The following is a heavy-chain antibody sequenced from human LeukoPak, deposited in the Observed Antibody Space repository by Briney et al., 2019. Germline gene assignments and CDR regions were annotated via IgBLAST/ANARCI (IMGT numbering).Heavy chain of an antibody. D-gene: IGHD1-26*01. V-gene: IGHV3-48*01. CDR1: GFTFSDYS. J-gene: IGHJ4*02. Sequence: GGSLRLSCAASGFTFSDYSMNWVRQAPGKGLEWVSYITSSSSTSYYADSVRGRFTISRDNAKNSLYLQMNSLRAEDTAVYYCAREPSGTLDYWGQGTLVTVSS. CDR2: ITSSSSTS. CDR3: AREPSGTLDY.